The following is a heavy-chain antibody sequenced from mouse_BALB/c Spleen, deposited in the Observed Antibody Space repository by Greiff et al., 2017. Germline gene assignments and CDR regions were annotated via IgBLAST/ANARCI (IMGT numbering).Heavy chain of an antibody. CDR1: GFTFSDYG. CDR2: ISNLAYSI. CDR3: AREGYGNQAWFAY. J-gene: IGHJ3*01. V-gene: IGHV5-15*02. D-gene: IGHD2-10*02. Sequence: EVQGVESGGGLVQPGGSRKLSCAASGFTFSDYGMAWVRQAPGKGPEWVAFISNLAYSIYYADTVTGRFTISRENAKNTLYLEMSSLRSEDTAMYYCAREGYGNQAWFAYWGQGTLVTVSA.